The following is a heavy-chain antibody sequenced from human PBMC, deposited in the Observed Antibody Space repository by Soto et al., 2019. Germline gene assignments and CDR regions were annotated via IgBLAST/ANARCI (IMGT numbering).Heavy chain of an antibody. Sequence: EVQLLDSGGGLVQPGGSLRLSCAASGFTFSSYAMNWVRQAPGKGLEWVSVISGSGDSTYYADSVKGRFTISRDNSKNTLYLQMSSLRAEDTAVYYCARRGPGPYFDYWGQGTLVTVSS. CDR1: GFTFSSYA. J-gene: IGHJ4*02. D-gene: IGHD2-8*02. CDR3: ARRGPGPYFDY. CDR2: ISGSGDST. V-gene: IGHV3-23*01.